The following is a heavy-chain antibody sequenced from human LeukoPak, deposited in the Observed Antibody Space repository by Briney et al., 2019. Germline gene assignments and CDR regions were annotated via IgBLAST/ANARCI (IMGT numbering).Heavy chain of an antibody. CDR3: ARTPRMPAT. CDR1: GFTFSDVY. D-gene: IGHD2-15*01. Sequence: SGGSLRLPCAASGFTFSDVYMSRIRQAPGKGPEWVSYIGPSGSDIRYADTVKGRFTTSRDNAKNSLYLQMNSLRAEDTAVYYCARTPRMPATWGQGTLVTVSS. CDR2: IGPSGSDI. V-gene: IGHV3-11*01. J-gene: IGHJ5*02.